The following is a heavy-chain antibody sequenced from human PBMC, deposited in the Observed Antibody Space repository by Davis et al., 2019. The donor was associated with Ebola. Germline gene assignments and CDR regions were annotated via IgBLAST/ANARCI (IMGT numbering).Heavy chain of an antibody. J-gene: IGHJ6*02. Sequence: GESLKISCAASGFTFSSYWMHWVRQAPGKGLVWVSRINSDGSSTSYADSVKGRFTISRDNAKSTLYLQMNSLRAEDTAVYYCARDPAATYYYYGMDVWGQGTTVTVSS. D-gene: IGHD2-2*01. V-gene: IGHV3-74*01. CDR2: INSDGSST. CDR3: ARDPAATYYYYGMDV. CDR1: GFTFSSYW.